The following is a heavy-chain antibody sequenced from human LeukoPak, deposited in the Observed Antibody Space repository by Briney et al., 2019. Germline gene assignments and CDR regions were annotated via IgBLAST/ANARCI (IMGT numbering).Heavy chain of an antibody. CDR1: GYTLTGYY. V-gene: IGHV1-2*02. J-gene: IGHJ5*02. CDR3: ARAESVVPAAMDWFDP. Sequence: ASVKASCKASGYTLTGYYLHWVRQAPGKGLDWMGWINPNSGGTNYAQKFQGRVTMTRDTSISTAYMELSRLRSDDTAVYYCARAESVVPAAMDWFDPWGQGTLVTVSS. CDR2: INPNSGGT. D-gene: IGHD2-2*01.